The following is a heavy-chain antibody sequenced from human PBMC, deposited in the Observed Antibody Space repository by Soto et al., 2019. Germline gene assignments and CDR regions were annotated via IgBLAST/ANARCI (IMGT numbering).Heavy chain of an antibody. CDR1: GYTFTSYG. D-gene: IGHD6-19*01. V-gene: IGHV1-18*01. CDR2: ISAYNGNT. Sequence: QVQLVQSGAEVKKPGASVKVSCKASGYTFTSYGISWVRQAPGQGLEWMGWISAYNGNTNYAQKLQGRVTMTTDTATNTPYMERRSLRSDDTAVYYCARVIGSCWYEPFDYWGQGTLVTVSS. CDR3: ARVIGSCWYEPFDY. J-gene: IGHJ4*02.